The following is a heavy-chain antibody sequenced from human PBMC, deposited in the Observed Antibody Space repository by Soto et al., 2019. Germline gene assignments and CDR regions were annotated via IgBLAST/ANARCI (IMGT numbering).Heavy chain of an antibody. J-gene: IGHJ5*02. V-gene: IGHV4-59*11. CDR2: TSYSGST. CDR3: ARDVGLQHDTGYYDFWSGKNNWFDP. Sequence: KTSETLSLTCTVSGGSISGHYWSWIRQPPGKGLQYIGYTSYSGSTNYNPSLKSRVTISVDTSNNQFSLRLSSVTAADTAVYYCARDVGLQHDTGYYDFWSGKNNWFDPWGQGTLVTVSS. CDR1: GGSISGHY. D-gene: IGHD3-3*01.